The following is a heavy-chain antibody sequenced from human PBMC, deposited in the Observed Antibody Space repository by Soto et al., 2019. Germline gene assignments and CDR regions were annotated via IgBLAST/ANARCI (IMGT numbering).Heavy chain of an antibody. CDR2: IYPGDSDT. V-gene: IGHV5-51*01. CDR1: GYSFTNYW. Sequence: GESLKISCKGSGYSFTNYWIGWVRQMPGKGLEWMGIIYPGDSDTRYSPSFQGQVIISVDQSISTAYLQWSSLQASDTAMYYCARQDYNYAYFDFWGQRTLVTVSS. J-gene: IGHJ4*02. D-gene: IGHD5-18*01. CDR3: ARQDYNYAYFDF.